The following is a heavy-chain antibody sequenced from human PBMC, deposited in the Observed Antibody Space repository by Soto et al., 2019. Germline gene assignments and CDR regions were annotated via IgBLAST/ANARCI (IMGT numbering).Heavy chain of an antibody. CDR3: ARGAKNIYAMDV. J-gene: IGHJ6*02. CDR2: IKFDGSST. CDR1: GFAFSTYW. Sequence: EVQLVESGGGLVQPGGSLRLSCAASGFAFSTYWMHWVRQAPGKGLLWVARIKFDGSSTYSADSVKGCFTISRDDAKNTLYLQMNGLRVDDSAVYYCARGAKNIYAMDVWGQGTTVTVSS. V-gene: IGHV3-74*01.